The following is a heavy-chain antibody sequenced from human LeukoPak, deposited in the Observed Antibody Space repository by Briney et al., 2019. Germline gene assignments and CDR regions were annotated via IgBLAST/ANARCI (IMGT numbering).Heavy chain of an antibody. J-gene: IGHJ4*02. CDR3: AKDPHRSSWYRFDY. Sequence: PGRSLRLSCAASGFTFSSYGMHWVRQAPGKGLEWVAVIWYDGSNKYYAGSVKGRFTISRDNSKNTLYLQMNSLRAEDTAVYYCAKDPHRSSWYRFDYWGQGTLVTVSS. CDR2: IWYDGSNK. V-gene: IGHV3-33*06. D-gene: IGHD6-13*01. CDR1: GFTFSSYG.